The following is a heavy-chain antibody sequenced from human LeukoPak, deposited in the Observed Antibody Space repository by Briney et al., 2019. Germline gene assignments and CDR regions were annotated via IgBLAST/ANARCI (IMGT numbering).Heavy chain of an antibody. CDR2: IYPGDSDT. J-gene: IGHJ4*02. CDR1: GYSFTSYW. D-gene: IGHD4-23*01. Sequence: GESLKISCKGSGYSFTSYWIGWVRQMPGKGLEWMGIIYPGDSDTRYSPSFQGQVTISADRSINTAYLQWSSLTASDTAMYYCASRPFETTVVPWDFYWGQGTQVTVS. CDR3: ASRPFETTVVPWDFY. V-gene: IGHV5-51*01.